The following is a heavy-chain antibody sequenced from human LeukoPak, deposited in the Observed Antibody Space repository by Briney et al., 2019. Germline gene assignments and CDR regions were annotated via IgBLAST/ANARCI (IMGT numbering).Heavy chain of an antibody. V-gene: IGHV3-9*01. CDR3: AKFGDYTDY. CDR2: ISWNSGSI. J-gene: IGHJ4*02. Sequence: GGSLRLSCAASGFTFEDYAMHWVRQAPGKGLEWVSCISWNSGSIGYADSVKGRFTISRDNAKNSLYLQMNSLRAEDTALYYCAKFGDYTDYWGQGTLVTVSS. CDR1: GFTFEDYA. D-gene: IGHD4-17*01.